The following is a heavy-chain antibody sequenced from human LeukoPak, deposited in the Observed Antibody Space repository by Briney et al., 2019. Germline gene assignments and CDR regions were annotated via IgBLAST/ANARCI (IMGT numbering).Heavy chain of an antibody. V-gene: IGHV1-2*02. D-gene: IGHD6-19*01. CDR3: ARGRWLGTGELDY. CDR1: GYTFTGYY. CDR2: INPNSGGT. J-gene: IGHJ4*02. Sequence: GASVKVSCKASGYTFTGYYMHWVRQAPGQGLEWMGWINPNSGGTNYAQKFQGRVTMTRDTSISTAYMELSRLRSDDTAVYYCARGRWLGTGELDYWGQGTLVTVSS.